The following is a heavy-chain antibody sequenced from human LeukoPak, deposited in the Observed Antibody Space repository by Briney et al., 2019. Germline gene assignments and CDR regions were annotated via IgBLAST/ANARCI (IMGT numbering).Heavy chain of an antibody. Sequence: GASVKVSCKASGYTFTRHGIGWVRQAPGQGLEGMGWISAYNGNTNYAQKLQGRVTITADKSTSTAYMELSSLRSEDTAVYYCAKESRIKWSHRGVYFDYWGQGTLVTVSS. D-gene: IGHD2-15*01. CDR2: ISAYNGNT. CDR3: AKESRIKWSHRGVYFDY. CDR1: GYTFTRHG. V-gene: IGHV1-18*01. J-gene: IGHJ4*02.